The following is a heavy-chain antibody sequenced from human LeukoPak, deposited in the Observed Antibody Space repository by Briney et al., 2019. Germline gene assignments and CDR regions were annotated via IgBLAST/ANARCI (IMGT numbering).Heavy chain of an antibody. V-gene: IGHV3-48*01. Sequence: GGSLRLSCAASGFTFSSYSMNWVRQAPGKELEWVSYISSSSSTIYYADSVKGRFTISRDNAKNSLYLQMNSLRAEDTAVYYCAREEVARGFDYWGQGTLVTVSS. CDR2: ISSSSSTI. J-gene: IGHJ4*02. CDR3: AREEVARGFDY. CDR1: GFTFSSYS. D-gene: IGHD5-12*01.